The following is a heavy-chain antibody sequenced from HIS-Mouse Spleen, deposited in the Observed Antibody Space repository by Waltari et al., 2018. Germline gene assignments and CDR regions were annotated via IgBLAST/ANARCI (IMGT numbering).Heavy chain of an antibody. CDR3: AREIPYSSSWYDWYFDL. CDR2: IYYSGST. V-gene: IGHV4-39*07. J-gene: IGHJ2*01. CDR1: GGSISSSSYY. Sequence: QLQLQESGPGLVKPSETLSLTCTVSGGSISSSSYYWGWIRQPPGKGLGWIGSIYYSGSTYSNPSLKSRVTISVDTSKNQFSLKLRSVTAADTAVYYCAREIPYSSSWYDWYFDLWGRGTLVTVSS. D-gene: IGHD6-13*01.